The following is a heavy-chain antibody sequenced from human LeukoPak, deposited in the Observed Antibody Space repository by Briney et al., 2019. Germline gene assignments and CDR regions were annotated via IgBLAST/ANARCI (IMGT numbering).Heavy chain of an antibody. D-gene: IGHD6-13*01. Sequence: ASVKVSCKASGYTFTGYYMHWVRQAPGQGLEWMGWINPNSGGTNYAQKFQGRVTITRNTSASTAYMELSSLRSEDTAVYYCARVTGRIAAAGGNLVGAFDIWGQGTMVTVSS. CDR3: ARVTGRIAAAGGNLVGAFDI. CDR2: INPNSGGT. V-gene: IGHV1-2*02. J-gene: IGHJ3*02. CDR1: GYTFTGYY.